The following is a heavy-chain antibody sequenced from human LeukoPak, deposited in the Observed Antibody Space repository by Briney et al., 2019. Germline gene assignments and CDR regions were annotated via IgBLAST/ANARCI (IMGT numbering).Heavy chain of an antibody. CDR2: ISGSGGST. CDR1: GFTFSNYA. V-gene: IGHV3-23*01. CDR3: AKDGQWLRFGWFDP. Sequence: GGSLRLSCAASGFTFSNYAMPWVRQAPGKGLEWVSAISGSGGSTYYADSVKGRFTISRDNSKNTLYLQMNSLRAEDTAVYYCAKDGQWLRFGWFDPWGQGTLVTVSS. D-gene: IGHD5-12*01. J-gene: IGHJ5*02.